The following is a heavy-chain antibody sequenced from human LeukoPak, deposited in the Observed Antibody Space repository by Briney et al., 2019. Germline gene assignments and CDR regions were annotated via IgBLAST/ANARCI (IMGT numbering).Heavy chain of an antibody. CDR1: GGSISSGDFP. D-gene: IGHD3-10*01. Sequence: SETLSLTCAVPGGSISSGDFPWSWIRQPPGKGLEWIGIIFHTGNNYYVPSLKGRVTISVDKSKNPLSLRLTSVTAADTAVYFCARGFYGAGSQFDYWGQGTLVTVSS. CDR3: ARGFYGAGSQFDY. V-gene: IGHV4-30-2*01. CDR2: IFHTGNN. J-gene: IGHJ4*02.